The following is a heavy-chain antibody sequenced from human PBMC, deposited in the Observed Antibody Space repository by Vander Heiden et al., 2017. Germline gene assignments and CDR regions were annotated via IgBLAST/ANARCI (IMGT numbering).Heavy chain of an antibody. Sequence: QVQLVQSGAEVKKPGYSVKVSCKASGGTVSSDAISSFRQASGQGLEWMGGIIPIFGTANDAQKCQGRVTITADESTSTAYMELSSLRSEDTAVYYCARGAEYSSSWYKDINYYYYYGMDVWGQGTTVTVSS. CDR2: IIPIFGTA. D-gene: IGHD6-13*01. J-gene: IGHJ6*02. CDR1: GGTVSSDA. CDR3: ARGAEYSSSWYKDINYYYYYGMDV. V-gene: IGHV1-69*01.